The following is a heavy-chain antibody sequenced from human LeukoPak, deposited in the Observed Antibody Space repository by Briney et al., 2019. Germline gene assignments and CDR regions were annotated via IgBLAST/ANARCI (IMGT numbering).Heavy chain of an antibody. J-gene: IGHJ6*02. CDR1: GYTFTGYY. Sequence: GASVKVSCKASGYTFTGYYMHWVRQAPGQGLVWMGWINPNSGGTNYAQKFQGWVTMTRGTSISTAYMELSRLRSHDTAVYYCARSPRTPTVVTPVMSYGMDVWGQGTTVTVSS. CDR3: ARSPRTPTVVTPVMSYGMDV. V-gene: IGHV1-2*04. D-gene: IGHD4-23*01. CDR2: INPNSGGT.